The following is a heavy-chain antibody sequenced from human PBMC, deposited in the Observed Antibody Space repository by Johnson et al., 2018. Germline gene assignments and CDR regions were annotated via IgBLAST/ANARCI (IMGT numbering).Heavy chain of an antibody. J-gene: IGHJ3*01. CDR3: AKDGHDDSGSNDCVDL. V-gene: IGHV3-23*04. CDR1: GFSFSKYE. D-gene: IGHD3-10*01. Sequence: EVQLVESGGGLVQPGGSLRLSCVASGFSFSKYELNWVRQAPGKGLDWVSVVYPGGGTKYADSVKGRFTISRDNSKNTFYLQMNSLRAGDTAVYYCAKDGHDDSGSNDCVDLWGRGSLVTVSS. CDR2: VYPGGGT.